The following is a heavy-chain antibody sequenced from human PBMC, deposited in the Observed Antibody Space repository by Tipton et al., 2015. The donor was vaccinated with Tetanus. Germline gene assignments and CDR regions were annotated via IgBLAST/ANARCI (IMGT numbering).Heavy chain of an antibody. CDR1: GFTFTSYA. CDR3: AKDHGPEITSVAATRYYYYGMDV. J-gene: IGHJ6*02. Sequence: SLRLSCAASGFTFTSYAMSRVRQAPGKGLEWVSVISGSGGSTYYADSVKGRFTISRDNSKNTLYLQMNSLRAEDTAVYYCAKDHGPEITSVAATRYYYYGMDVWGQGTTVTVSS. D-gene: IGHD2-15*01. V-gene: IGHV3-23*01. CDR2: ISGSGGST.